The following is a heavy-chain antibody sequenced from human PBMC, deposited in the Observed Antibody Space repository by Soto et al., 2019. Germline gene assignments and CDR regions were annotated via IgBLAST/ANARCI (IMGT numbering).Heavy chain of an antibody. CDR2: INHSGST. V-gene: IGHV4-34*01. Sequence: PSETLSLTCAVYGGSFSGYYWSWIRQPPGKGLEWIGEINHSGSTNYNPSLKSRVTISVDTSKNQFSLKLSSVTAADTAVYYCARRPLCMIAARDYFDYWGQGTLVPVSS. CDR1: GGSFSGYY. CDR3: ARRPLCMIAARDYFDY. J-gene: IGHJ4*02. D-gene: IGHD6-25*01.